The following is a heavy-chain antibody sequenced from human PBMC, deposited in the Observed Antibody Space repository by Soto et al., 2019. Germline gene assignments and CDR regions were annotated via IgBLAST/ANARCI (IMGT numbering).Heavy chain of an antibody. CDR2: IYYSGST. Sequence: QLQLQESGPGLVKPSETLSLTCTVSGGSISSSSYYWGWIRQPPGKGLEWIGSIYYSGSTYYNPSLKSRVTISVDTSKNQFSLNLSSVTAADTAVYYCARLVAARAFDIWGQGTMVTVSS. CDR1: GGSISSSSYY. CDR3: ARLVAARAFDI. D-gene: IGHD6-6*01. J-gene: IGHJ3*02. V-gene: IGHV4-39*01.